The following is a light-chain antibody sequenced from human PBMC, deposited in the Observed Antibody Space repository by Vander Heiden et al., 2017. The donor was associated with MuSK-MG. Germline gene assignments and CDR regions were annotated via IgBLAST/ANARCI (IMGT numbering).Light chain of an antibody. J-gene: IGLJ2*01. CDR2: VVS. CDR3: SSDTSSSTPVV. Sequence: QSALTQPASVSGSPGQSIPISCTGPRSDVGGYNYVSLYQQHPGKTPKLMIYVVSNRPSGGPHRFSGSKSGNTASLTTTGLQAEDEADYYCSSDTSSSTPVVFGGGTKLTVL. CDR1: RSDVGGYNY. V-gene: IGLV2-14*01.